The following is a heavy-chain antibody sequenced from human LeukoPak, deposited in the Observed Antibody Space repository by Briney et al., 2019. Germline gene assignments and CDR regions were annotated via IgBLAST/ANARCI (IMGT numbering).Heavy chain of an antibody. V-gene: IGHV4-39*07. CDR2: INHNGST. CDR1: GGSVSSGSYF. D-gene: IGHD2-2*01. J-gene: IGHJ5*02. CDR3: ARGDCSSTSCYLSDWFDP. Sequence: SETLSLTCTVSGGSVSSGSYFWSWIRQSPGKGLEWIGEINHNGSTNYNPSLKSRVTISIDTSKNQFSLKLSSVTAADTAVYYCARGDCSSTSCYLSDWFDPWGQGTLVTVSS.